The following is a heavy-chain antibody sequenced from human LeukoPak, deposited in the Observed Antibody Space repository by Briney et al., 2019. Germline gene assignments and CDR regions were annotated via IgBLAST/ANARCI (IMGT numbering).Heavy chain of an antibody. CDR1: GFTVSNNY. CDR2: ISGSGGST. V-gene: IGHV3-23*01. D-gene: IGHD6-19*01. J-gene: IGHJ2*01. Sequence: GGSLRLSCAASGFTVSNNYMTWVRQAPGKGLEWVSAISGSGGSTYNADSVKGRFTISRDNSKNTLYLQMNSLRAEDTAVYYCAKRLAGSWYFDLWGRGTLVTVSS. CDR3: AKRLAGSWYFDL.